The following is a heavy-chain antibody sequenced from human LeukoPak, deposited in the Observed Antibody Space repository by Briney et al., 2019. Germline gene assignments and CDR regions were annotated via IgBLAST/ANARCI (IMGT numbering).Heavy chain of an antibody. CDR3: ARPSGWEYGFDP. CDR2: TNWNGGST. V-gene: IGHV3-20*04. D-gene: IGHD1-26*01. Sequence: GGSLRLSCAASGFTFDDYGMSWVRQAPGKGLEWVSGTNWNGGSTGYADSVKGRFTISRDNAKNTLYLQMNSLRAEDTAVYYCARPSGWEYGFDPWGQGTLVTVSS. J-gene: IGHJ5*02. CDR1: GFTFDDYG.